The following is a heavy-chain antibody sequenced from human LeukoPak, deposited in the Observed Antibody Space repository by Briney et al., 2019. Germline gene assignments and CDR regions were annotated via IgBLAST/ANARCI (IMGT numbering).Heavy chain of an antibody. CDR3: AREMYDSGGYRVSYFDF. J-gene: IGHJ4*02. V-gene: IGHV4-39*07. Sequence: PSETLSLTCTVSGVSISSSNSYWGWIRQPPGKGLEWIGEINHSGSTNYNPSLKSRVTISVDTSKNQFSLKLTSVTAADTAVYYCAREMYDSGGYRVSYFDFWGQGILVTVSS. D-gene: IGHD3-22*01. CDR2: INHSGST. CDR1: GVSISSSNSY.